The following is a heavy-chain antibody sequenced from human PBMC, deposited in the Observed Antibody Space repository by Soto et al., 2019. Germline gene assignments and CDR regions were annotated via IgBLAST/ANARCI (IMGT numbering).Heavy chain of an antibody. CDR3: ARDTDYYYGMDV. Sequence: SETLSLTCTVSGGSISSYYWSWIRQPPGKGLEWIGYIYYSGSTNYNPSLKSRVTISVDTSKNQFSLKLSSVTAADTAVYYCARDTDYYYGMDVWGQGTTVTLSS. CDR1: GGSISSYY. CDR2: IYYSGST. V-gene: IGHV4-59*01. J-gene: IGHJ6*02.